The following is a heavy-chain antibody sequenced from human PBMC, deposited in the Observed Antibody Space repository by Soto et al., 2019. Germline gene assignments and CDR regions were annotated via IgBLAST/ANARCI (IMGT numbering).Heavy chain of an antibody. CDR2: IIPMFGTA. CDR3: ARDPFIAAGGYYYYYGMDV. D-gene: IGHD6-13*01. CDR1: GGTFSNYA. V-gene: IGHV1-69*06. Sequence: QVQLVQSGAEVKKPGSSVKVSCKASGGTFSNYAISWVRQAPGQGLEWMGGIIPMFGTANYGQKFQGRVTITADKFTSTAYMELHSLKSGDTAVYYCARDPFIAAGGYYYYYGMDVWGQGTKVTVSS. J-gene: IGHJ6*02.